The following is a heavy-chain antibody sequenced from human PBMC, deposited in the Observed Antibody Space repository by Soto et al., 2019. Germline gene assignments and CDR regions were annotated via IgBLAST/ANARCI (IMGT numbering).Heavy chain of an antibody. D-gene: IGHD1-26*01. V-gene: IGHV3-30-3*01. J-gene: IGHJ4*02. CDR3: ARDLGGYYPFDY. CDR1: GFTFSSYA. CDR2: ISYDGSNK. Sequence: QVQLVESGGGVVQPGRSLRLSCAASGFTFSSYAMHWVRQAPGKGLEWVAVISYDGSNKYYADSVKGRFTISRDNSKNTLYLQMNSLRAEDTAVYYCARDLGGYYPFDYWGQGPLVNVSS.